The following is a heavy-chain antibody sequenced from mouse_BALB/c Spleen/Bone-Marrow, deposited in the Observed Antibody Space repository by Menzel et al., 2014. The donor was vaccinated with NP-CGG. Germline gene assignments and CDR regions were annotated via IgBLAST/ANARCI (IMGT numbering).Heavy chain of an antibody. CDR2: INPNNGGT. Sequence: EVKLVESGPELVKLGASVKISCKTSGYTFTEYTMHWVKQSHGKSLEWIGGINPNNGGTSYNQKFKGKATLAVDKSSSTAYMELRSLTSEDSAVYFCASGEDYYAMDYWGQGTSVTVSS. J-gene: IGHJ4*01. CDR1: GYTFTEYT. V-gene: IGHV1-18*01. CDR3: ASGEDYYAMDY.